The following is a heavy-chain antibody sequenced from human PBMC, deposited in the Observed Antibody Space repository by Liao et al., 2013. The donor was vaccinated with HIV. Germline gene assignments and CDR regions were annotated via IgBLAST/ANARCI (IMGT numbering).Heavy chain of an antibody. CDR3: ARGPYYDFWSGYYPYYFVL. J-gene: IGHJ4*02. D-gene: IGHD3-3*01. CDR1: GGSISSYY. Sequence: QVQLQESGPGLVKPSETLSLTCTVSGGSISSYYWSWIRQPAGKGLEWIGRMSTSGSTKYNSSLKSRVTMSVDRSKNHFSLKLSSVTAADTAVYYCARGPYYDFWSGYYPYYFVLLGRGNP. CDR2: MSTSGST. V-gene: IGHV4-4*07.